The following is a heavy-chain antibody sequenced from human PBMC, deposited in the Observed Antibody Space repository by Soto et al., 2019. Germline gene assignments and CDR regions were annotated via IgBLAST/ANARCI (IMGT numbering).Heavy chain of an antibody. CDR1: GYTFTTYY. D-gene: IGHD4-17*01. CDR2: INPGGVST. V-gene: IGHV1-46*01. J-gene: IGHJ2*01. CDR3: ARGGNGDNVGYWYFDL. Sequence: QVQLVQSGAEVKKPGASVEVSCKASGYTFTTYYIHWVRHAPGQGLEWMGVINPGGVSTKYAKKFQNRVTMTSDTSTSTVYMDVSSLRSEDTAVYFCARGGNGDNVGYWYFDLWGRGTQVTVSP.